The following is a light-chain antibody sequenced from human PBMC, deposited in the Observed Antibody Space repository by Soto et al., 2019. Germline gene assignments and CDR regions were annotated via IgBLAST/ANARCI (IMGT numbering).Light chain of an antibody. CDR1: QGISSN. Sequence: DIQLTQSPPFLSASVGDRVTITCRASQGISSNLAWYQQEPGKAPKLLIYKASTLKSGVPSRFSGSGSGTEFTLTISSLQPDDFATYYCQQYNSYSEAFGQGTRWIS. J-gene: IGKJ1*01. V-gene: IGKV1-9*01. CDR2: KAS. CDR3: QQYNSYSEA.